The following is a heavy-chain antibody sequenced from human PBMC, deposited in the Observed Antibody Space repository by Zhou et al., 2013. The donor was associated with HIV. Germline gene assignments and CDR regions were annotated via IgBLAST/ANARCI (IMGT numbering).Heavy chain of an antibody. CDR1: GGTFSSYA. Sequence: QVQLVQSGAEVKKPGSSVKVSCKASGGTFSSYAISWVRQAPGQGLEWMGRIIPILGIANYAQKFQGRVTITADKSTSTAYMELSSLRSEDTAVYYCARVVTERPYYYYYYMDVWGKGTTVTVSS. CDR2: IIPILGIA. D-gene: IGHD5-18*01. V-gene: IGHV1-69*04. J-gene: IGHJ6*03. CDR3: ARVVTERPYYYYYYMDV.